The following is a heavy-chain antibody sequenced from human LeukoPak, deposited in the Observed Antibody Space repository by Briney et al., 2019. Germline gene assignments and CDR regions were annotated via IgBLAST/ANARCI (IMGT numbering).Heavy chain of an antibody. D-gene: IGHD2-2*02. CDR3: ARHHIVVVPAAIRRNYNWFDP. J-gene: IGHJ5*02. Sequence: KPSETLSLTCAVYGGSFSGYYWSWIRQPPGKGLEWIGEINHSGSTNYNPSLKSRVTISVDTSKNQFSLKLSSVTAADTAVYYCARHHIVVVPAAIRRNYNWFDPWGQGTLVTVSS. CDR1: GGSFSGYY. CDR2: INHSGST. V-gene: IGHV4-34*01.